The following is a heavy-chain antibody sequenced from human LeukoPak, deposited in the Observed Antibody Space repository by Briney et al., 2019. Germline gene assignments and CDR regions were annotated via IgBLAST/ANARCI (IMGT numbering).Heavy chain of an antibody. J-gene: IGHJ4*02. Sequence: PSQTLSLTCSVLGSSLRRGDYYWAWIRQSPGKGVEGIGYIDYSGTTRYNPSLESRLTISVDTSKHQFSLKLTSVTAADTAVYYCARDRRRVHDYWGQGTLVTVSS. D-gene: IGHD6-6*01. V-gene: IGHV4-30-4*01. CDR3: ARDRRRVHDY. CDR1: GSSLRRGDYY. CDR2: IDYSGTT.